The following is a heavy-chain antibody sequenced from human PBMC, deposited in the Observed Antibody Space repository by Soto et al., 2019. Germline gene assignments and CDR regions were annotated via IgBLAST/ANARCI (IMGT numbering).Heavy chain of an antibody. Sequence: QVQLVQSGTEVKKPGASVKVSCKASGYTFTSYAISWVRQAPGQGLEWMGWINPYNGNTNYAQKLQGRVTMTTDTSTSTAYMVLRSLRSDDTAVYYCARDTAMARPDAWGQGTLVTVSS. D-gene: IGHD5-18*01. CDR2: INPYNGNT. V-gene: IGHV1-18*01. CDR3: ARDTAMARPDA. CDR1: GYTFTSYA. J-gene: IGHJ4*02.